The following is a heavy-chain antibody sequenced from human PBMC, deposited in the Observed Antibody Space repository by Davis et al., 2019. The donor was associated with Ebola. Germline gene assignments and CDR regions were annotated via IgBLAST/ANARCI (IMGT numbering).Heavy chain of an antibody. CDR2: INHSGST. J-gene: IGHJ4*02. V-gene: IGHV4-34*01. CDR3: ARLTAARSPRFDY. Sequence: SQTLSLTCAVYGGSLSGYYWNWIRQPPGKGLEWIGQINHSGSTNYNPSLKSRVTISVDTSKNQFSLKLSSVTAADTAVYYCARLTAARSPRFDYWGQGTLVTVSS. D-gene: IGHD6-6*01. CDR1: GGSLSGYY.